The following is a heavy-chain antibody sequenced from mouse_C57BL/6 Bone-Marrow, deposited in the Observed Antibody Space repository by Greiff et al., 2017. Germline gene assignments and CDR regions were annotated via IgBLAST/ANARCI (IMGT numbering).Heavy chain of an antibody. CDR1: GFTFSDYG. J-gene: IGHJ2*01. V-gene: IGHV5-17*01. CDR3: ARRDITTVVVDY. Sequence: VQLKESGGGLVKPGGSLKLSCAASGFTFSDYGMHWVRQAPEKGLEWVAYISSGSSTIYYADTVKGRFTISRDNAKNTLFLQMTSLRSEDTAMYYCARRDITTVVVDYWGQGTTLTVSS. D-gene: IGHD1-1*01. CDR2: ISSGSSTI.